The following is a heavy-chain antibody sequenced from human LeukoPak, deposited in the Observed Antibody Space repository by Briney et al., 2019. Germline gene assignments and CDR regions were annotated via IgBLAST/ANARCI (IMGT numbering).Heavy chain of an antibody. CDR1: GGSISSSSYY. J-gene: IGHJ2*01. CDR3: ARHVLSGYLNYWYFDL. CDR2: IYYSGST. D-gene: IGHD3-3*01. V-gene: IGHV4-39*01. Sequence: SETLSLTCTVSGGSISSSSYYWGWIRQPPGKGLEWIGSIYYSGSTYYNPSLKSRVTISVDTSKNQFSLKLSSVTAADTAVYYCARHVLSGYLNYWYFDLWGRGTLVTVSS.